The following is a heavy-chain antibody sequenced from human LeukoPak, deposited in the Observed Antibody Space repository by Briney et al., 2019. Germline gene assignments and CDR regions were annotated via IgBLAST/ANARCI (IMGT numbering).Heavy chain of an antibody. CDR3: AKELDTMFFDY. Sequence: GGSLRLSCATSGCNFDRYTIRWVRQAPGKGLEWVSLAGWAGGTTFYSDSVRGRFTISRDSGRKSVYLQMNSLTTDDTAFYFCAKELDTMFFDYWGQGALVTVSS. J-gene: IGHJ4*02. D-gene: IGHD3-10*02. CDR2: AGWAGGTT. CDR1: GCNFDRYT. V-gene: IGHV3-43*01.